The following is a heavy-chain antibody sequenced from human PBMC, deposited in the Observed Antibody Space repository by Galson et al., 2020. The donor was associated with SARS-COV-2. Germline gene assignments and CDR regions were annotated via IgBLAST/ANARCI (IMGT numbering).Heavy chain of an antibody. CDR2: IWHDGSNK. D-gene: IGHD6-19*01. CDR3: ARATVGIAVTSSF. CDR1: GFTFSDSG. Sequence: GESLKISCAASGFTFSDSGMHWVRQAPGKGLEWVAVIWHDGSNKYYADSVKGRFTISRDNSKSTLFLQMSSLRAEDTAVYFCARATVGIAVTSSFWGQGTLVTVSS. J-gene: IGHJ4*02. V-gene: IGHV3-33*01.